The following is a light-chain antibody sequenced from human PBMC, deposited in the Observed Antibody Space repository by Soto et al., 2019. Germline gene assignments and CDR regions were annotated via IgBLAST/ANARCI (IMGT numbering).Light chain of an antibody. CDR3: QQYYNVPIT. CDR1: QDIGNY. Sequence: IQMTQSASSLSASVGDRVTITCPASQDIGNYLNWYQQRPGKAPKLMILDASSLDTGVPSRFSGSGAGTDCTFTISSLQSEDIATYYCQQYYNVPITFGQGTRLEIK. CDR2: DAS. J-gene: IGKJ5*01. V-gene: IGKV1-33*01.